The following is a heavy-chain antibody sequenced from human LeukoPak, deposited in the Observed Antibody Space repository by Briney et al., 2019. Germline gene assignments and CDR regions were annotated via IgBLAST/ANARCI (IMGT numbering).Heavy chain of an antibody. V-gene: IGHV3-23*01. D-gene: IGHD6-13*01. CDR3: ATHSSWQPNWFDP. Sequence: QPGGSLRLSCAASGLTFSSYAMSWVRQAPGKGLEWVSAISGSGGSTYYADSVKGRFTISRDNSKNTLYLQMNSLRAEDTAVYYCATHSSWQPNWFDPWGQGTLVTVSS. J-gene: IGHJ5*02. CDR1: GLTFSSYA. CDR2: ISGSGGST.